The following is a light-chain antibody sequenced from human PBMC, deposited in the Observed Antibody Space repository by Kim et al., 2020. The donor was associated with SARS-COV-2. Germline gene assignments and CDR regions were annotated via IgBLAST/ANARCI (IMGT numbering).Light chain of an antibody. CDR3: QQYDSSSHT. CDR1: QSISSW. J-gene: IGKJ2*01. CDR2: KAS. V-gene: IGKV1-5*03. Sequence: SASVRDRVTITCRASQSISSWLAWYQQKPGKAPKLLIYKASSLESGVPSRFSGSGSGTEFTLTISSLQPDDFATYYCQQYDSSSHTFGQGTKLEI.